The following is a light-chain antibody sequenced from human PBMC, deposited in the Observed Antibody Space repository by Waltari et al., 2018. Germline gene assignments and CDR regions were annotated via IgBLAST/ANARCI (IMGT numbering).Light chain of an antibody. CDR3: CSYAGSYTWV. CDR1: SSDDGNYNL. V-gene: IGLV2-23*01. J-gene: IGLJ3*02. CDR2: DDN. Sequence: QSALTQHASVSGSPGQSITISCTGTSSDDGNYNLGSWYQQYPGKAPKVMIYDDNRRPSRVSDRFAGSKTGTTASLTISGVQAEDEADYYCCSYAGSYTWVFGGGTKLTVL.